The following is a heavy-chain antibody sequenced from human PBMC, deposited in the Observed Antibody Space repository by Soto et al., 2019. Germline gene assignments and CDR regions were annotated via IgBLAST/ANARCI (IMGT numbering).Heavy chain of an antibody. CDR1: GVTFSSYE. Sequence: GGSLKLCCAASGVTFSSYEMNWVRQAPGKGLEWVSYISSSGSTIYYADSVKGRFTISRDNAKNSLYLQMNSLRAEDTAVYYCARSDTGYYDSSGYYQPLFDYWGQGTLVTVSS. J-gene: IGHJ4*02. D-gene: IGHD3-22*01. CDR3: ARSDTGYYDSSGYYQPLFDY. CDR2: ISSSGSTI. V-gene: IGHV3-48*03.